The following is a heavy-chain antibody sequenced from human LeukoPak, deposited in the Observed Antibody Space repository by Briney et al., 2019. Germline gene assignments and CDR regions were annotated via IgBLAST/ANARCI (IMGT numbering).Heavy chain of an antibody. CDR2: IHYSGST. V-gene: IGHV4-59*01. Sequence: SETLSLTCTVSGGSISGYYWNWIRQPPGKGLEWIGYIHYSGSTNYNPPLESRVTISLDTSENQFSLKLNSVTAADTAVYYCARDYYGSGSYYNHFYGMDVWGQGTTVTVSS. CDR1: GGSISGYY. J-gene: IGHJ6*02. CDR3: ARDYYGSGSYYNHFYGMDV. D-gene: IGHD3-10*01.